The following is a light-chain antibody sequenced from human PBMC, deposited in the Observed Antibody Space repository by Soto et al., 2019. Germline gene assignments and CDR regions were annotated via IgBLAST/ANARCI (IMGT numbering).Light chain of an antibody. J-gene: IGKJ4*01. CDR1: QSVSGN. CDR3: QQYNNWPPLT. Sequence: EIVMTQSPATLSVSPGERATLSCRASQSVSGNLAWYQQKPGQAPGLLIYGASTRATGIPARFSGSGSGTEFTLTITSLQSEDFAVYYCQQYNNWPPLTFGGGTKVDIK. V-gene: IGKV3-15*01. CDR2: GAS.